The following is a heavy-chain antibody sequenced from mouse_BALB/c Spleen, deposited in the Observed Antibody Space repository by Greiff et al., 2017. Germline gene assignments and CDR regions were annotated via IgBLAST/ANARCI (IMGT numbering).Heavy chain of an antibody. CDR3: ARIRDGSAPWFAY. CDR2: IWWDDDK. D-gene: IGHD2-3*01. J-gene: IGHJ3*01. Sequence: QVTLKVCGPGILQPSQTLSLTCSFSGFSLSTSGMGVGWIRQPSGKGLEWLAHIWWDDDKRYNPALKSRLPISKDTSSNQVFLKIASVDTADTATYYCARIRDGSAPWFAYWGQGTLVTVSA. CDR1: GFSLSTSGMG. V-gene: IGHV8-8*01.